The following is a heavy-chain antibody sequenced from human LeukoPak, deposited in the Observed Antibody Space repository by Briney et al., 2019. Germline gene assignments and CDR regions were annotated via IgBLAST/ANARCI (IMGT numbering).Heavy chain of an antibody. CDR1: GFTFSDYW. V-gene: IGHV3-7*04. CDR3: TGGALDY. CDR2: INQDGREQ. J-gene: IGHJ4*02. Sequence: GGTLRLSCAASGFTFSDYWMSWVRQAPGQGLEWVAKINQDGREQHFVDSVKGRFTISRDNAKNSLFLHMDSLRAEDTAVYYCTGGALDYWGQGALVTVSS.